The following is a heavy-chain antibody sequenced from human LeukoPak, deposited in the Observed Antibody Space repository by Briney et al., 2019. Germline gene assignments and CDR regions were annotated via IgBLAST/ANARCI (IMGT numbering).Heavy chain of an antibody. J-gene: IGHJ4*02. CDR3: AKPKSYGWYFDY. V-gene: IGHV3-23*01. D-gene: IGHD6-19*01. CDR1: GFTFSSYA. CDR2: ISGSGGST. Sequence: GGSLRLSCAASGFTFSSYAMSWVRQAPGKGLEWVSAISGSGGSTYYADSVKGRFTISRDNSKNTLYLQMNSLSAEDTAVSYCAKPKSYGWYFDYWGQGTLVTVSS.